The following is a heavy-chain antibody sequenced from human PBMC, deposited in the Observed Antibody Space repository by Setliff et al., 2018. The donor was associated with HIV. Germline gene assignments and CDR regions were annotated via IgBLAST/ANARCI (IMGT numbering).Heavy chain of an antibody. CDR1: GYTFTSYD. CDR2: MNPNSGNT. D-gene: IGHD3-22*01. V-gene: IGHV1-8*02. Sequence: ASVKVSCKASGYTFTSYDINWVRQATGQGLEWMGWMNPNSGNTGYAQKFQGRLTMTRNTSISTAYMELSSLRSEDTAVYYCARIPNHSSGFDYWGQGTPVTVS. CDR3: ARIPNHSSGFDY. J-gene: IGHJ4*02.